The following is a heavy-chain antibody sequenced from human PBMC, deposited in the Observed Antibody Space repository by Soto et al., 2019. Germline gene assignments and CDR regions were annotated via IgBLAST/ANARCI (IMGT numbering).Heavy chain of an antibody. CDR3: ARLDYGSGTRFYYFGMDV. V-gene: IGHV4-39*01. CDR2: IYYSGNT. CDR1: GGSISSSSCY. Sequence: SETLSLTCTVSGGSISSSSCYWGWLRQPPGKGLEWIGNIYYSGNTCYNASLKSRVTISVDTSKNQFSLRLNSVTAADTALYYCARLDYGSGTRFYYFGMDVWGQGTTVTVSS. J-gene: IGHJ6*02. D-gene: IGHD3-10*01.